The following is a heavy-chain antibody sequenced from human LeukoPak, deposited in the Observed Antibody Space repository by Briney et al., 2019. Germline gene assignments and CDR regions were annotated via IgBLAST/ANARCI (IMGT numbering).Heavy chain of an antibody. Sequence: GGSLRLSCAASGFTFSSYWMSWVRQAPGKGLESVANIKQDGSEKYYVDSVKGRFIISRDNAKNSLYLQMNSLRAEDTAVYYCASYNYYDSSGQVDYWGQGTLVTVSS. CDR3: ASYNYYDSSGQVDY. CDR2: IKQDGSEK. V-gene: IGHV3-7*01. J-gene: IGHJ4*02. D-gene: IGHD3-22*01. CDR1: GFTFSSYW.